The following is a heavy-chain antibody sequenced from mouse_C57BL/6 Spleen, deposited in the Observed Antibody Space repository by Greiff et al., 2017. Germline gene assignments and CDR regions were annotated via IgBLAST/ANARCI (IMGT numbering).Heavy chain of an antibody. D-gene: IGHD2-12*01. CDR2: INPGSGGT. CDR1: GYAFTNYL. V-gene: IGHV1-54*01. J-gene: IGHJ4*01. CDR3: AGGYYNNYDAMDY. Sequence: QVQLQQSGAELVRPGTSVKVSCKASGYAFTNYLIEWVKQRPGQGLEWIGVINPGSGGTNYNEKFKGKATLTADKSSSTAYMQLSSLTSEDSAVYFGAGGYYNNYDAMDYWGQGTSVTVSS.